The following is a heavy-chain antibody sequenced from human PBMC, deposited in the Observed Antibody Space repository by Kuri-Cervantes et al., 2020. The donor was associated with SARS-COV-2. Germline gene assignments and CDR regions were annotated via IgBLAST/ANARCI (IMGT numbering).Heavy chain of an antibody. CDR1: GYTFTSYG. CDR2: ISAYNGNT. CDR3: ARRVVVTAILDDAFDI. Sequence: ASVKVSCKASGYTFTSYGISWVRQAPGQGLEWMGWISAYNGNTNYAQKLQGRVTMTTDKSTSTAYMELSSLRSEDTAVYYCARRVVVTAILDDAFDIWGQGTMVTVSS. V-gene: IGHV1-18*01. D-gene: IGHD2-21*02. J-gene: IGHJ3*02.